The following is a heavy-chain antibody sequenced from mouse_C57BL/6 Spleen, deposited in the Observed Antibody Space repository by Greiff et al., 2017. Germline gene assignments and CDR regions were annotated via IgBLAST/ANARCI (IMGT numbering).Heavy chain of an antibody. CDR2: INPNNGGT. D-gene: IGHD1-1*01. CDR1: GYTFTDYN. Sequence: EVQLQQSGPELVKPGASVKIPCKASGYTFTDYNMDWVKQSHGKSLEWIGDINPNNGGTTYNQKFKGKATLTVDKSSSTAYMELRSLTSEDTAVYYCAIYYGRGFAYWGQGTLVTVSA. J-gene: IGHJ3*01. CDR3: AIYYGRGFAY. V-gene: IGHV1-18*01.